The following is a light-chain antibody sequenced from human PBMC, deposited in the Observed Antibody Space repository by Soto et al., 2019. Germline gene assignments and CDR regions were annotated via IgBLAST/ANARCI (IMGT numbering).Light chain of an antibody. V-gene: IGKV3-15*01. CDR3: QQYDEWPRT. J-gene: IGKJ1*01. Sequence: EIVMTQSPATLSVSPGERAALSCRASQSVSDNLAWYQQRPGQAPRLLVSGATVRATGIRARFSGRGSGTQFTLTINGLQSEDVAVYYCQQYDEWPRTFGQGNKVEI. CDR1: QSVSDN. CDR2: GAT.